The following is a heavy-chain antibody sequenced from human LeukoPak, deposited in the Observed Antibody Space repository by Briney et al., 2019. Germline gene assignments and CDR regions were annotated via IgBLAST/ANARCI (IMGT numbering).Heavy chain of an antibody. CDR3: AKDSYYDILTGYMPYYYGMDV. J-gene: IGHJ6*02. CDR2: IYSAGST. CDR1: GFTVGNNY. Sequence: GGSLRLSCAASGFTVGNNYMSWVRQAPGKGLEWVSLIYSAGSTYYADSVKGRFTISRDNSKNTLYLQMNSLRAEDTAVYYCAKDSYYDILTGYMPYYYGMDVWGQGTTVTVSS. D-gene: IGHD3-9*01. V-gene: IGHV3-53*01.